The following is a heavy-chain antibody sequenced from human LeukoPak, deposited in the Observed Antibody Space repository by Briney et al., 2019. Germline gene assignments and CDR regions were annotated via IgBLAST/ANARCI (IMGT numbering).Heavy chain of an antibody. D-gene: IGHD6-19*01. V-gene: IGHV1-18*01. Sequence: GASVKVSCKASGGTFSSYAISWVRQAPGQGLEWMGWISAYNGNTNYAQKLQGRVTMTTDTSTSTAYMELRSLRSDDTAVYYCARFSYSSGWYDYWGQGTLVTVSS. CDR3: ARFSYSSGWYDY. CDR2: ISAYNGNT. CDR1: GGTFSSYA. J-gene: IGHJ4*02.